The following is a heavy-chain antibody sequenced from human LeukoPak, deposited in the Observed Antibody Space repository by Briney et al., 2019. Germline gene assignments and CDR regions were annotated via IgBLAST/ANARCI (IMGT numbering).Heavy chain of an antibody. D-gene: IGHD6-19*01. CDR2: IYYSGST. Sequence: SETLSLTCTVSGGTINSYYWSWIRQPPGEGLEWIGYIYYSGSTNLNPALQSRVTMSVDTSKNQFSLKLTSVTAADTAVYYCARDRQWLVDHWGQGTLVTVSS. J-gene: IGHJ5*02. V-gene: IGHV4-59*12. CDR3: ARDRQWLVDH. CDR1: GGTINSYY.